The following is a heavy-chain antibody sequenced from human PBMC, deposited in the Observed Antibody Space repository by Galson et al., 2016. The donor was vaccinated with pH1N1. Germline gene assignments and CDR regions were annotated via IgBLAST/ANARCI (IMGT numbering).Heavy chain of an antibody. Sequence: SVKVSCKASGCTFTKEYIHWVRQAPGQGLEWMGVIDPSNGGTTYSQKFQGLVTMTRDTSTNTVYMELGGLTSEDTAVYSCIRDLGRLCDYWGQGTLVTVSS. V-gene: IGHV1-46*01. CDR3: IRDLGRLCDY. D-gene: IGHD7-27*01. CDR2: IDPSNGGT. CDR1: GCTFTKEY. J-gene: IGHJ4*02.